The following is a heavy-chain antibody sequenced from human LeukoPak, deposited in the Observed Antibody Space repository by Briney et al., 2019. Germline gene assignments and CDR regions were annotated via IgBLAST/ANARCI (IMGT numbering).Heavy chain of an antibody. CDR2: ISGSGGST. CDR3: AKVTPAYYYDSSGYPNHFDY. V-gene: IGHV3-23*01. J-gene: IGHJ4*02. D-gene: IGHD3-22*01. Sequence: GGSLRLSCAASGFTFSSYAMSWVRQAPGKGLEWVSAISGSGGSTYYADSVKGRFTISRDNSKNTLYLQMNSLRAEDTAVYYCAKVTPAYYYDSSGYPNHFDYWGQGTLATVSS. CDR1: GFTFSSYA.